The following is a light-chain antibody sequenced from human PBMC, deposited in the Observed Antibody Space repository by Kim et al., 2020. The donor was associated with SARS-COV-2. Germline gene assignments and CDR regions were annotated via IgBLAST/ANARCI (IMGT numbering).Light chain of an antibody. CDR3: QQVNSYPIT. Sequence: DIQLTQSPSFLSASVGDRVTITCRASQVMGSCLAWYQQKPGKAPKPLIYGASTLQNGVPSTFSGSGSGTEFTLTISSLQPEDFATYYCQQVNSYPITFGQGTRQEIK. CDR1: QVMGSC. CDR2: GAS. J-gene: IGKJ5*01. V-gene: IGKV1-9*01.